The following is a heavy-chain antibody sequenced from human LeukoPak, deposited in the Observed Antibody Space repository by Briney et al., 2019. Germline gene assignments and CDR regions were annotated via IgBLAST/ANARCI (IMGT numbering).Heavy chain of an antibody. D-gene: IGHD3-22*01. CDR3: ARHVVAVGSDY. CDR2: ITSSSSYI. V-gene: IGHV3-21*01. J-gene: IGHJ4*02. CDR1: GFTFSSYS. Sequence: GGSLRLSCAASGFTFSSYSMNWVRQAPGKGLQWVSSITSSSSYIYYADSVKGRFTISRDNAKNSLYLQMDSLRAEDTAVYYRARHVVAVGSDYWGQGTLVTVSS.